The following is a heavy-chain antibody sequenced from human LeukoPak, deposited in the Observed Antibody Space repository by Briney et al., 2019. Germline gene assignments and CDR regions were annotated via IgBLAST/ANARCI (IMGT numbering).Heavy chain of an antibody. CDR1: GGSISNFY. Sequence: SETLSLTCTVSGGSISNFYWSWVRQPPEKGLEWIGYVFYDGGTRYAASLESRVTISLDTSKNQFTLRLSSVTAADTAFYYCARQPSGHYGKSGYYPYYFDYWGQGALVTVSS. CDR2: VFYDGGT. CDR3: ARQPSGHYGKSGYYPYYFDY. V-gene: IGHV4-59*08. J-gene: IGHJ4*02. D-gene: IGHD3-22*01.